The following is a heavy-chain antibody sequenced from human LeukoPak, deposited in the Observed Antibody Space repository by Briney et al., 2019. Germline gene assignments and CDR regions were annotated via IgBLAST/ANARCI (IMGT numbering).Heavy chain of an antibody. D-gene: IGHD4-23*01. Sequence: SETLSLTCTVSGGSISSSSYYWGWIRQPPGKGLEWIGSIYYSGSTYYNPSLKSRVTISVDTSKNQFSLKLSSVTAADTAVYYCASHYGGFYWYFDLWGRGTLVTVSS. CDR2: IYYSGST. V-gene: IGHV4-39*07. CDR1: GGSISSSSYY. CDR3: ASHYGGFYWYFDL. J-gene: IGHJ2*01.